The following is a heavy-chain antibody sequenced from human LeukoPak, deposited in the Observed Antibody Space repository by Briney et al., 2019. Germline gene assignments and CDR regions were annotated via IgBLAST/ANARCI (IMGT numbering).Heavy chain of an antibody. Sequence: ASVKVSCKASGYTFTGYYMHWVRQAPGQGLEWMGWINPNRGGTNYAQKFQGRVTMTRDTSISTAHMELSRLRSDDTAVYYCASGASIAAAGTLVDYWGQGTLVTVSS. J-gene: IGHJ4*02. CDR2: INPNRGGT. V-gene: IGHV1-2*02. D-gene: IGHD6-13*01. CDR3: ASGASIAAAGTLVDY. CDR1: GYTFTGYY.